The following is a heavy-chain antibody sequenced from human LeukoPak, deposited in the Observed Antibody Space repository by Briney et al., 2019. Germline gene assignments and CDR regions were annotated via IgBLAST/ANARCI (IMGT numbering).Heavy chain of an antibody. Sequence: SVKVSCKASGGTFSSYAISWVRQAPGQGLEWMGGIIPIFGTANYAQKFQGRVTITADESTSTAYMELSSLRSEDTAVYYCARGGSGSYYIVPLYYFDYWGQGTLVTVS. CDR3: ARGGSGSYYIVPLYYFDY. D-gene: IGHD3-10*01. CDR2: IIPIFGTA. J-gene: IGHJ4*02. V-gene: IGHV1-69*13. CDR1: GGTFSSYA.